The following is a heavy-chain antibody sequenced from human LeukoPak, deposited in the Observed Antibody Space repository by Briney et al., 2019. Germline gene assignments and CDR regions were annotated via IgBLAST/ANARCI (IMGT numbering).Heavy chain of an antibody. D-gene: IGHD5-24*01. CDR1: GFTFSSYA. V-gene: IGHV3-23*01. CDR3: AKGGNYNSYYYYMDV. CDR2: ISGSGGST. J-gene: IGHJ6*03. Sequence: GGSLGLSCAASGFTFSSYAMSWVRQAPGKGLEWVSAISGSGGSTYYADSVKGWFTISRDNSKNTLYLQMNSLRAEDTAVYYCAKGGNYNSYYYYMDVWGKGTTVTVSS.